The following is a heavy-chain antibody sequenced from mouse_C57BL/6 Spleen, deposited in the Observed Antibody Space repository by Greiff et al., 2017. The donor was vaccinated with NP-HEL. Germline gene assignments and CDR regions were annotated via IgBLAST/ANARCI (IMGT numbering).Heavy chain of an antibody. CDR1: GYTFTSYW. CDR3: ARGAEGGFAY. J-gene: IGHJ3*01. D-gene: IGHD3-3*01. V-gene: IGHV1-52*01. CDR2: IDPSDSET. Sequence: QVQLQQPGAELVRPGSSVKLSCKASGYTFTSYWMHWVQQRPIQGLEWIGNIDPSDSETHYNQKFKDKATLTVDKSSSTAYMQLSSLTSEDSAVDYCARGAEGGFAYWGQGTLVTVSA.